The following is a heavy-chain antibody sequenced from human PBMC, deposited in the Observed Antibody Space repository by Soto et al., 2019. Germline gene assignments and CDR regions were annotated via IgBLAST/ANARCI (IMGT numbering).Heavy chain of an antibody. D-gene: IGHD4-4*01. J-gene: IGHJ4*02. Sequence: QVQLVESGGGVVQPGRSLRLSCAASGFTFSDYGMQWFRQAPGKGLEWVAVVSWDGKAEYYADSVKGRFTLSRDNSGDTLSLQMNRLRPEDTAVYYCVKEATVKAAQYFDSWGQGTLVTVSS. CDR1: GFTFSDYG. CDR3: VKEATVKAAQYFDS. CDR2: VSWDGKAE. V-gene: IGHV3-30*18.